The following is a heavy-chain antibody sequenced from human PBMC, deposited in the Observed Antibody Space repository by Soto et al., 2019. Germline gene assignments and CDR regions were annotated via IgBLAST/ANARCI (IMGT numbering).Heavy chain of an antibody. CDR3: ARSYPNTIFGVVPSRGVDV. V-gene: IGHV4-59*01. CDR2: IHYSGST. CDR1: GVSISSNY. Sequence: TLSLTCIVSGVSISSNYWSWIRQPPGQGLEWIGYIHYSGSTNFNPSLKNRVIMSVDTSKNQFSLRLSSVTAADTAVYYCARSYPNTIFGVVPSRGVDVWGQGATVTVSS. J-gene: IGHJ6*02. D-gene: IGHD3-3*01.